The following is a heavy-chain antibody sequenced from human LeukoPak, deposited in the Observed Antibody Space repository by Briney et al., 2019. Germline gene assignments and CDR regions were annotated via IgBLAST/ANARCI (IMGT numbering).Heavy chain of an antibody. CDR3: ARDLYGQWLVQGGY. CDR1: GYTFTGYY. D-gene: IGHD6-19*01. J-gene: IGHJ4*02. CDR2: INPNSGGT. Sequence: ASVKVSCKASGYTFTGYYMHWVRQAPGQGLERMGWINPNSGGTNYAQKFQGRVTMTRDTSISTAYMELSRLRSDDTAVYYCARDLYGQWLVQGGYWGQGTLVTVSS. V-gene: IGHV1-2*02.